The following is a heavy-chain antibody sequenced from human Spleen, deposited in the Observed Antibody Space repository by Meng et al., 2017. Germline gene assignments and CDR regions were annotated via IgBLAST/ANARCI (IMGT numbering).Heavy chain of an antibody. CDR1: GGSISSNNW. J-gene: IGHJ4*02. CDR2: IYHSGSN. V-gene: IGHV4-4*02. D-gene: IGHD1/OR15-1a*01. Sequence: SETLSLTCAVSGGSISSNNWWSWVRQPPGKGLEWIGEIYHSGSNNYNPSLKSRVTISVDTSRNQFSLRLTSVTAADTAVYYCARVRNWDIDYWGQGTLVTVSS. CDR3: ARVRNWDIDY.